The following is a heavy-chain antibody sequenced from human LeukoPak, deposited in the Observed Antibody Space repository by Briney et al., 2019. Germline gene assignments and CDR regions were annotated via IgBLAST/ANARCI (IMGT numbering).Heavy chain of an antibody. Sequence: PGGSLRLSCAASGFTFSSYSMNWVRQAPGKGLEWVSSISSSSSYIYYADSVKGRFTISRDNAKNSLYLQMNSLRAEDTAVYYCARQLYDFWSGYYGREDYWGQGTLVTVSS. CDR2: ISSSSSYI. D-gene: IGHD3-3*01. CDR3: ARQLYDFWSGYYGREDY. V-gene: IGHV3-21*01. J-gene: IGHJ4*02. CDR1: GFTFSSYS.